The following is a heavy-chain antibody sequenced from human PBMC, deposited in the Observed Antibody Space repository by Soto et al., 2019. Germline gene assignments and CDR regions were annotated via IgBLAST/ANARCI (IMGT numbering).Heavy chain of an antibody. CDR3: ARLAQYNWFDP. CDR1: GDTVSNNSAA. J-gene: IGHJ5*02. Sequence: SQTLSLTCDISGDTVSNNSAAWNWIRQSPSRGLEWLGRTHYRFKRYSDSAPSVTSRIAIKADTSKNQFSLELRSLTPEDTAVYFCARLAQYNWFDPWGQGALVTVSS. V-gene: IGHV6-1*01. D-gene: IGHD6-13*01. CDR2: THYRFKRYS.